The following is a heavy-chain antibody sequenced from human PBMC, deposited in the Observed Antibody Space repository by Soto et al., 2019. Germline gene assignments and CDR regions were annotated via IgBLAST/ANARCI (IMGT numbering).Heavy chain of an antibody. Sequence: GSLRLSCAASGFTVSSNYMSWVRQAPGKGLEWVSVIYSGGSTYYADSVKGRFTISRDNSKNTLYLQMNSLRAEDTAVYYCASSQIAAAPLYFDYWGQGTLVTVSS. V-gene: IGHV3-66*01. CDR3: ASSQIAAAPLYFDY. D-gene: IGHD6-13*01. CDR1: GFTVSSNY. CDR2: IYSGGST. J-gene: IGHJ4*02.